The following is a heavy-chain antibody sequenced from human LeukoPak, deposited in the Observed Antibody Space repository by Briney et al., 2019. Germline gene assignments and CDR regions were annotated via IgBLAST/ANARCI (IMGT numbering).Heavy chain of an antibody. D-gene: IGHD3-10*01. V-gene: IGHV3-48*03. J-gene: IGHJ4*02. CDR3: ARVRVRGANHWDY. CDR2: IGSSGGDT. CDR1: GFTFSSYA. Sequence: GGSLRLSCAASGFTFSSYAMTWVRQAPGKGLEWVSYIGSSGGDTYYADSVKGRFTISRDNAKNSLYLQMNSLRAEDTAVYYCARVRVRGANHWDYWGQGTLVTVSS.